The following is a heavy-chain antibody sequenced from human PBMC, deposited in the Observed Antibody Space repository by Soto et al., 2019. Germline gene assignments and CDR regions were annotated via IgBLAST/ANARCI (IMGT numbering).Heavy chain of an antibody. CDR1: GYTFTGYY. V-gene: IGHV1-2*04. J-gene: IGHJ6*02. CDR3: ARVRRDSSGYREARLSRYYYGMDV. Sequence: VASVKVSCTASGYTFTGYYMHWVRQAPGQGLEWMGWINPNSGGTNYAQKFQGWVTMTRDTSISTAYMELSRLRSDDTAVYYCARVRRDSSGYREARLSRYYYGMDVWGQGTTVTVSS. CDR2: INPNSGGT. D-gene: IGHD3-22*01.